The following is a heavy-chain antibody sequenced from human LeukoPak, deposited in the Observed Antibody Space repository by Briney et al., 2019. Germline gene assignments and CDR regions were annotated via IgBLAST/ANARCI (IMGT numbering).Heavy chain of an antibody. V-gene: IGHV4-59*01. CDR1: GGSISSYY. CDR2: IYYSGST. Sequence: SETLSLTCTVSGGSISSYYWSWIRQPPGKGLEWIGYIYYSGSTNYNPSLKSRVTISVDTSKNQFSLKLSSVTAADTAVYYCARGRIAAPAVDWFDPWGQGTLVTVSS. J-gene: IGHJ5*02. D-gene: IGHD6-6*01. CDR3: ARGRIAAPAVDWFDP.